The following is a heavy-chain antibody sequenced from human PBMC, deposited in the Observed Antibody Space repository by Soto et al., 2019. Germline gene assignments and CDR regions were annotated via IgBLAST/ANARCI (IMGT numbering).Heavy chain of an antibody. Sequence: QVQLVESGGGVVQPGRSLRLSCAASGFTFSSYGMHWVRQAPGKGLEWVAVIWYDGSNKYYAGSVKGRFTISRDNSKNTRYLQMNSLRAEDTAVYYCARDGYCSGGSCYSVPVFDYWGQGTLVTVSS. CDR1: GFTFSSYG. CDR3: ARDGYCSGGSCYSVPVFDY. J-gene: IGHJ4*02. V-gene: IGHV3-33*01. CDR2: IWYDGSNK. D-gene: IGHD2-15*01.